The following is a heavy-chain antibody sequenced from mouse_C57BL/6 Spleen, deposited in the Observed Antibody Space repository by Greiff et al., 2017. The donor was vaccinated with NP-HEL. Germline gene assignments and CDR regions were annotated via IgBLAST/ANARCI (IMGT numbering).Heavy chain of an antibody. CDR2: IYPGDGDT. D-gene: IGHD2-3*01. Sequence: VQLQQSGPELVKPGASVKISCKASGYAFGSSWMNWVKQRPGKGLEWIGRIYPGDGDTNYNGKFKGKATLTADKSSSTAYMQLSSLTSEDSAVYFCARSDGYYAMDYWGQGTSVTVSS. V-gene: IGHV1-82*01. J-gene: IGHJ4*01. CDR3: ARSDGYYAMDY. CDR1: GYAFGSSW.